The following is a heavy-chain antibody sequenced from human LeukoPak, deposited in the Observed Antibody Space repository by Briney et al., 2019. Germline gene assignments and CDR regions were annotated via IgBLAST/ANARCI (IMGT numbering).Heavy chain of an antibody. CDR3: ARVHWPQLWLISDY. V-gene: IGHV3-21*01. D-gene: IGHD5-18*01. CDR1: GFTFSSYS. J-gene: IGHJ4*02. CDR2: ISSSSSYI. Sequence: PGGSLRLPCAASGFTFSSYSMNWVRQAPGKGLEWVSSISSSSSYIYYADSVKGRFTISRDNAKNSLYLQMNSLRAEDTAVYYCARVHWPQLWLISDYWGQGTLVTVSS.